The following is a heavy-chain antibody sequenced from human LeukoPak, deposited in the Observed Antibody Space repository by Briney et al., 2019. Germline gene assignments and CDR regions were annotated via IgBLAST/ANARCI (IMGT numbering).Heavy chain of an antibody. CDR2: ISSNSGSI. V-gene: IGHV3-9*01. CDR3: ARSDNVGYYTFDY. Sequence: GGSLRLSCAASGFTFDDYAMHWVRQAPGKGLEWVSGISSNSGSIGYADSVKGRFTIARDNAKSSLYLQMNSLRAEDTALYYCARSDNVGYYTFDYWGQGTLVTVSS. CDR1: GFTFDDYA. D-gene: IGHD3-3*01. J-gene: IGHJ4*02.